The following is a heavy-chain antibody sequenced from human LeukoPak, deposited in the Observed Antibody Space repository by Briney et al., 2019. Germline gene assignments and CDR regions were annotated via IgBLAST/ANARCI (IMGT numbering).Heavy chain of an antibody. Sequence: SETLSLTCTVSGDSISTYYWSWIRQPPGKGLEWIGYIYYRVTSDYNPSLKSRVTMSVDMSTRQISLKLSSVTAADTAVYYCASHRIAGYYYYYMDVWGKGTTVTVSS. CDR3: ASHRIAGYYYYYMDV. J-gene: IGHJ6*03. CDR2: IYYRVTS. V-gene: IGHV4-59*01. D-gene: IGHD6-13*01. CDR1: GDSISTYY.